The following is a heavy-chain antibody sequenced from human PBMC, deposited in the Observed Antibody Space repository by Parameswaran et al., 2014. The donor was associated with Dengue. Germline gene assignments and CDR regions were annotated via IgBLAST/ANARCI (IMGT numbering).Heavy chain of an antibody. D-gene: IGHD3-3*01. CDR2: TSAYNGNT. Sequence: VRQMPGKGLEWMGWTSAYNGNTDYAPKVQGRVTMTTDPSTSTAYVELRSLRSDDTAVYYCARGLKSITIFGVVTPSGLDVWGQGTTVTVSS. J-gene: IGHJ6*02. V-gene: IGHV1-18*01. CDR3: ARGLKSITIFGVVTPSGLDV.